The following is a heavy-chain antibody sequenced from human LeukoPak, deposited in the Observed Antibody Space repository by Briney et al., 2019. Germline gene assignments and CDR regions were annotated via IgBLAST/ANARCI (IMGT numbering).Heavy chain of an antibody. J-gene: IGHJ4*02. V-gene: IGHV4-59*01. Sequence: SETLSLTCTVFGGSISSYYWSWIRQPPGKGLEWIGYIYYSGSTNYNPSLKSRVTISVDTSKNQFSLKLSSVTAADTAVYYCASYSSGGKRLDFWGQGPLVTVSS. CDR2: IYYSGST. CDR3: ASYSSGGKRLDF. D-gene: IGHD6-19*01. CDR1: GGSISSYY.